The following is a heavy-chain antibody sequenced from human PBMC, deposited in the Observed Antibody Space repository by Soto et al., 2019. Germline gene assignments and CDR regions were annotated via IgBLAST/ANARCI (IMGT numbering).Heavy chain of an antibody. CDR2: IIPIFGTA. D-gene: IGHD3-10*01. V-gene: IGHV1-69*13. J-gene: IGHJ4*02. CDR3: AIFRSPGSGSYYPFDF. CDR1: GGTFSSYA. Sequence: SVKVSCKASGGTFSSYAISWVRQAPGQGLEWMGGIIPIFGTANYAQKFQGRVTITADESTSTAYMELSSLRSEDTAVYYCAIFRSPGSGSYYPFDFWGQGTLVTVSS.